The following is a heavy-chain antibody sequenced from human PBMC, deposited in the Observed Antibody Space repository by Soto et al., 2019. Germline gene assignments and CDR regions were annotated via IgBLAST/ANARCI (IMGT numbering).Heavy chain of an antibody. Sequence: GASVKVSCKASGGTFSSYAISWVRQAPGQGLEWMGGIIPIFGTANYAQKFQGRVTITADESTSTAYMGLSSLRSEDTAVYYCARGQSGSSGYSDWFDPGGQGTLVTVSS. J-gene: IGHJ5*02. CDR1: GGTFSSYA. V-gene: IGHV1-69*13. CDR2: IIPIFGTA. D-gene: IGHD3-22*01. CDR3: ARGQSGSSGYSDWFDP.